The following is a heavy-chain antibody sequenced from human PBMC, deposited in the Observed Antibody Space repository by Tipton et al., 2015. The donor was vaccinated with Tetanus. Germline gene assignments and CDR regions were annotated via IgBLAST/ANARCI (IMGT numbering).Heavy chain of an antibody. Sequence: QVQLVQSGPEVKKPGSSVKVSCKASEDTLAFNWVRQAPGRGLEWMGRVIPLLGTAYYAQKFQGRVTITADRSTSTAFMEMSSLTSEDTAIYYCTVSSAGSDSWGQGSQVTVSS. V-gene: IGHV1-69*09. CDR1: EDTLA. CDR2: VIPLLGTA. J-gene: IGHJ4*02. CDR3: TVSSAGSDS. D-gene: IGHD3-10*01.